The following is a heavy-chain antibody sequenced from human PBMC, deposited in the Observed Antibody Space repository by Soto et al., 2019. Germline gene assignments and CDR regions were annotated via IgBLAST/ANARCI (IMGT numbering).Heavy chain of an antibody. V-gene: IGHV1-69*01. CDR2: IIPLFGTP. D-gene: IGHD3-10*01. Sequence: QVQLVQSGAEVKKPGSSVKVSCNASGGIFSNYAISWLRQAPGQGLEWMGGIIPLFGTPNYAQRFQGRVTITADESTSTAYMELSRLRSEDTAVYYCARDRDDYGSGNYYNRIDFWGQGTLVTVSS. CDR3: ARDRDDYGSGNYYNRIDF. J-gene: IGHJ4*02. CDR1: GGIFSNYA.